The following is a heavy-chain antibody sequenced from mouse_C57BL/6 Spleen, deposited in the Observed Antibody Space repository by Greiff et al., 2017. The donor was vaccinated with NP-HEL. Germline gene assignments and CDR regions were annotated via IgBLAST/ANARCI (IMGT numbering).Heavy chain of an antibody. CDR2: ISSGGSYT. Sequence: EVKLVESGGDLVKPGGSLKLSCAASGFTFSSYGMSWVRQTPDKRLEWVATISSGGSYTYYPDSVKGRFTISRDNAKNTLYLQMSSLKSEDTAMYYCASLVATGFDYWGQGTTLTVSS. V-gene: IGHV5-6*01. D-gene: IGHD1-1*01. J-gene: IGHJ2*01. CDR1: GFTFSSYG. CDR3: ASLVATGFDY.